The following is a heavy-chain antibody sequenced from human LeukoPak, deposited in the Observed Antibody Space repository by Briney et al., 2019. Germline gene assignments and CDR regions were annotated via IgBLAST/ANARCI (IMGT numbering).Heavy chain of an antibody. CDR2: INQDGSET. CDR1: GFTFTNSS. D-gene: IGHD3-16*01. CDR3: ARDARGGTYGLE. Sequence: GGSLRLSCVASGFTFTNSSMKWVRQAPGKRLEWVASINQDGSETFFEDSVRGRFTISRDNAKKSLHLQMNSLRVEDTGVHYCARDARGGTYGLEWGQGTLVTVSS. V-gene: IGHV3-7*01. J-gene: IGHJ4*02.